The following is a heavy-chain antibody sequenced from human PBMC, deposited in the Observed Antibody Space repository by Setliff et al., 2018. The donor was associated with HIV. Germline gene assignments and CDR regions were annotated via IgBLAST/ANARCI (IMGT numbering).Heavy chain of an antibody. CDR1: GYIFSSYT. CDR3: AKEGDRYGLDLDY. Sequence: ASVKVSCKASGYIFSSYTMHWVRQAPGQRLEWMGWINTANYKTKYSQKFQGRVTITRDTPASTAYMELSSLRSEDTAVYYCAKEGDRYGLDLDYWGQGTLVTVSS. J-gene: IGHJ4*02. D-gene: IGHD5-18*01. CDR2: INTANYKT. V-gene: IGHV1-3*04.